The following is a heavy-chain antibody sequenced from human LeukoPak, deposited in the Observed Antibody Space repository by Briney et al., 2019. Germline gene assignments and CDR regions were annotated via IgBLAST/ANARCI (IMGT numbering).Heavy chain of an antibody. Sequence: SEPLSLTCAVYGGSFIGYYWSWIRQPPGKGLEWIGEINHSGSTNYNPSLKSRVTISVDTSKNQFSLKLSSVTAADTAVYYCASLGQECSGGSCTYHTNKNWFDPWGQGTPVTVSS. CDR1: GGSFIGYY. CDR3: ASLGQECSGGSCTYHTNKNWFDP. J-gene: IGHJ5*02. V-gene: IGHV4-34*01. CDR2: INHSGST. D-gene: IGHD2-15*01.